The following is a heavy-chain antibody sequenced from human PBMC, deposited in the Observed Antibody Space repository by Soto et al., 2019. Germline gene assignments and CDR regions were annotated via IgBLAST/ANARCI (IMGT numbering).Heavy chain of an antibody. V-gene: IGHV3-30*18. CDR3: AKDPLLREKYSSGWYH. J-gene: IGHJ5*02. CDR2: ISYDGSNK. CDR1: GFTFSSYG. D-gene: IGHD6-19*01. Sequence: GGSLRLSCAASGFTFSSYGMHWVRQAPGKGLEWVAVISYDGSNKYYADSVKGRFTISRDNSKNTLYLQMNSLRAEDTAVYYCAKDPLLREKYSSGWYHWGQGTLVTVSS.